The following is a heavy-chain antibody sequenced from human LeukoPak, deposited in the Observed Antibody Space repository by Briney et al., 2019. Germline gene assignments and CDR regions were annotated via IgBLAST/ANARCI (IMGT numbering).Heavy chain of an antibody. J-gene: IGHJ4*02. CDR3: ARATGIAAAGDY. CDR1: GYTFTSYY. D-gene: IGHD6-13*01. CDR2: INPSGGST. Sequence: ASVKVSCKSSGYTFTSYYMHWVRQAPGQGLEWMGIINPSGGSTSYAQKFQGRVTMTRDTSPSTVYMELSRLRSEDTAVYYCARATGIAAAGDYWGQGTLVTVSS. V-gene: IGHV1-46*01.